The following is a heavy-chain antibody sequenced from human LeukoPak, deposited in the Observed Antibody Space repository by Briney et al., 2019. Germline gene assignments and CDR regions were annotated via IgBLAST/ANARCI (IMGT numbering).Heavy chain of an antibody. V-gene: IGHV4-59*01. CDR3: ARGSRADQYYYYYYMDV. CDR2: IYYSGST. Sequence: SETLSLTCTVSVGPISSYYGSWIRKPPGKGLEGIGYIYYSGSTNYNPSLKSRVTISVDTSKNQFSLKLSSVTAADTAVYYCARGSRADQYYYYYYMDVWGKGTTVTISS. J-gene: IGHJ6*03. CDR1: VGPISSYY. D-gene: IGHD2-2*01.